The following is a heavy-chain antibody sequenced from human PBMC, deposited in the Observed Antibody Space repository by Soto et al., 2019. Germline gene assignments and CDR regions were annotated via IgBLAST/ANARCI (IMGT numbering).Heavy chain of an antibody. CDR3: ARPLAYSSPYYFDY. D-gene: IGHD6-6*01. V-gene: IGHV1-69*13. Sequence: GASVKVSCKASGGTFSSYAISWVRQAPGQGLEWMGGIIPIFGTANYAQKFQGRVTITADESTSTAYVELSSLRSEDTAVYYCARPLAYSSPYYFDYWGQGTLVTVSS. CDR2: IIPIFGTA. J-gene: IGHJ4*02. CDR1: GGTFSSYA.